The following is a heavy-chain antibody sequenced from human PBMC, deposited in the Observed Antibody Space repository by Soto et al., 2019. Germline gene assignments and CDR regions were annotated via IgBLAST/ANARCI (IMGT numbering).Heavy chain of an antibody. CDR1: GFTFSSSA. CDR3: AKDRHHPQDYLHY. J-gene: IGHJ4*02. CDR2: VSANGQGI. Sequence: PGGSLRLSCAASGFTFSSSAISWVRQAPGKGLEWVSAVSANGQGIYYADSVRGRFTISRDNSKNTVFLHMDSLSAEDTAVYYCAKDRHHPQDYLHYWAQGTLVIVTS. V-gene: IGHV3-23*01.